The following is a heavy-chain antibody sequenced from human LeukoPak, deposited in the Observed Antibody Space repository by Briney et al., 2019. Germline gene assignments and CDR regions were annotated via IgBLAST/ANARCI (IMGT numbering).Heavy chain of an antibody. J-gene: IGHJ4*02. CDR1: GFTFSSYS. CDR3: TKDRRGPAAGTWYFDS. V-gene: IGHV3-48*01. D-gene: IGHD6-13*01. CDR2: ISSSSDTI. Sequence: GGSLRLSCAASGFTFSSYSMNWVRQAPGKGLEWVSYISSSSDTIYYADSVRGRFTISRDNSKNTVYLQLNSLRAGDTAIYYCTKDRRGPAAGTWYFDSWGQGTLVTVSS.